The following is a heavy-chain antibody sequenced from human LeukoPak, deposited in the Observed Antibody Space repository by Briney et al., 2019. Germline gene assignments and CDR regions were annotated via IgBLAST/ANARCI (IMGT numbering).Heavy chain of an antibody. Sequence: SETLSLTCTVSGGSISSGGYYWSWIRQHPGKGLEWIGYIYYSGSTYYNPSLKSRVTISVDTSKNQFSLKLSSVTAADTAVYYCARATSEYDYCYGMDVWGQGTTVTVSS. CDR3: ARATSEYDYCYGMDV. V-gene: IGHV4-31*03. D-gene: IGHD6-6*01. CDR2: IYYSGST. CDR1: GGSISSGGYY. J-gene: IGHJ6*02.